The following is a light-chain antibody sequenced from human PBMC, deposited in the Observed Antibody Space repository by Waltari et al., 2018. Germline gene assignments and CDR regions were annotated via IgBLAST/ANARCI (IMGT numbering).Light chain of an antibody. CDR1: QSVSTIS. J-gene: IGKJ4*01. CDR2: SAS. Sequence: IVLTQSPGTLSLSPGERATLSCRASQSVSTISLAWYQQNAGQAPRLLIYSASNRAPGIPDMFSGSGSGTDFALTISSLEPEDSAMYYCQQYDGAVVTFGGGTKVEIK. V-gene: IGKV3-20*01. CDR3: QQYDGAVVT.